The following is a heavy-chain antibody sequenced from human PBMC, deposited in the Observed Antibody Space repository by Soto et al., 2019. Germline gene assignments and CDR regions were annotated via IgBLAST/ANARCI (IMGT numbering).Heavy chain of an antibody. CDR3: ARRYGSCISTSCSYYYYYGMDV. Sequence: SETLSLTCTVSGGSISSYYWSWIRQPPGKGLEWIGYIYYSGSTNYNPSLKSRVTISVDTSKNQFSLKLSSVTAADTAVYYCARRYGSCISTSCSYYYYYGMDVWGQGTTVTVSS. CDR2: IYYSGST. CDR1: GGSISSYY. V-gene: IGHV4-59*08. J-gene: IGHJ6*02. D-gene: IGHD2-2*01.